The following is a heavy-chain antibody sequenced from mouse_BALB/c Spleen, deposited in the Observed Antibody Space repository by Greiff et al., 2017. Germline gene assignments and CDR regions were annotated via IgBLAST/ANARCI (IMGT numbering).Heavy chain of an antibody. CDR3: TRGDDYDVAY. J-gene: IGHJ3*01. D-gene: IGHD2-4*01. CDR2: IYPGSGST. Sequence: LKQPGSELVRPGASVKLSCKASGYTFTSYWMHWVKQRPGQGLEWIGNIYPGSGSTNYDEKFKSKATLTVDTSSSTAYMQLSSLTSEDSAVYYCTRGDDYDVAYWGQGTLVTVSA. V-gene: IGHV1S22*01. CDR1: GYTFTSYW.